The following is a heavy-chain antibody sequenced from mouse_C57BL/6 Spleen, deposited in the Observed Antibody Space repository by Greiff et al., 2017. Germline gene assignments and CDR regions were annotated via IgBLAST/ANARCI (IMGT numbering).Heavy chain of an antibody. J-gene: IGHJ4*01. CDR3: ARIMGGSYYYAMDY. Sequence: VQVVESGPGLVAPSQSLSITCTVSGFSLTSYAISWVRQPPGKGLEWLGVIWTGVGTNYNSALTSRLSISKDNSKSKVVLKMNILQTDDTARYYCARIMGGSYYYAMDYWGQGTAVTVSS. CDR1: GFSLTSYA. CDR2: IWTGVGT. V-gene: IGHV2-9-1*01.